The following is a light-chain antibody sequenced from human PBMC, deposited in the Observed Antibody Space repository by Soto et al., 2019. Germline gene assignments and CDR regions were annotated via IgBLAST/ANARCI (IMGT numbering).Light chain of an antibody. CDR3: QQYKTWWT. J-gene: IGKJ1*01. Sequence: EIVLTQSPGTLSLSPGETATLSCRPSRSINSTLAWYQQKPGQAPRLLFHGASVRATGIPDRFTGSGSGTDFTLTITSLQSEDFAVYYCQQYKTWWTFGQGTKVDIK. CDR2: GAS. V-gene: IGKV3-15*01. CDR1: RSINST.